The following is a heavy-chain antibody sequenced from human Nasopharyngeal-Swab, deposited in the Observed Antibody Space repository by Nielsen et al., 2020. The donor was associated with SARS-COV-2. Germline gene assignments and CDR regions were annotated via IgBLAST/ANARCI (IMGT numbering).Heavy chain of an antibody. J-gene: IGHJ4*02. D-gene: IGHD6-13*01. CDR2: ISYDGSNK. V-gene: IGHV3-30*03. CDR3: ARASGSSWDFDY. CDR1: GFTFSSYG. Sequence: GGSLRLSCAASGFTFSSYGMHWVRQAPGKGLEWVAVISYDGSNKYYADSVKGRFTISRDNAKNSLYLQMNSLRAEDTAVYYCARASGSSWDFDYWGQGTLVTVSS.